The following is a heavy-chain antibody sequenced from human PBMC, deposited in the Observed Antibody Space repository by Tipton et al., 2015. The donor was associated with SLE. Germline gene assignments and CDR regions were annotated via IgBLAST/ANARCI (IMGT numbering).Heavy chain of an antibody. CDR2: INHSGTT. J-gene: IGHJ1*01. Sequence: TLSLTCTVSVGSISSGGYYWSWIRQSPGKGLEWIGEINHSGTTKYNPSLKNRVFISVDTSKNQFSLRLNFVTAADSAVYYCARDAVNTQYFHHWGQGTLVTVSS. D-gene: IGHD4-17*01. CDR3: ARDAVNTQYFHH. V-gene: IGHV4-39*07. CDR1: VGSISSGGYY.